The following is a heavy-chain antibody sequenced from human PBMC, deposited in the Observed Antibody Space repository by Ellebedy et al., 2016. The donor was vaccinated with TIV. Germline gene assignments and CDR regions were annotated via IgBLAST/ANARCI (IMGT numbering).Heavy chain of an antibody. J-gene: IGHJ4*02. CDR1: GFTFSDYY. Sequence: GESLKISXAASGFTFSDYYMSWIRQAPGKGLEWVSYISSSGSTIYYADSVKGRFTISRDNAKNSLYLQMNSLRAEDTAVYYCASEGYDILTGYYPDYPNFYFDYWGQGTLVTVSS. D-gene: IGHD3-9*01. CDR2: ISSSGSTI. CDR3: ASEGYDILTGYYPDYPNFYFDY. V-gene: IGHV3-11*01.